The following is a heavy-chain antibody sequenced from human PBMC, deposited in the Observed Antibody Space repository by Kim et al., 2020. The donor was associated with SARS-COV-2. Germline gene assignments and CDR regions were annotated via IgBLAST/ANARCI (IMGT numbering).Heavy chain of an antibody. J-gene: IGHJ4*02. Sequence: ASVKVSCKASGYTFTGYYMHWVRQAPGQGLEWMGWINPNSGGTNYAQKFQGRVTMTRDTSISTAYMELSRLRSDDTAVYYCAINLLLWFGEYDYWGQGTLVTVSS. D-gene: IGHD3-10*01. CDR3: AINLLLWFGEYDY. CDR2: INPNSGGT. CDR1: GYTFTGYY. V-gene: IGHV1-2*02.